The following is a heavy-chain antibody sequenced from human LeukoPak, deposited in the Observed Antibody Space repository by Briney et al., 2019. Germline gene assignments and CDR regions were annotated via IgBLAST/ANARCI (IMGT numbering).Heavy chain of an antibody. CDR3: ARGSRKSSGWYIDY. D-gene: IGHD6-19*01. V-gene: IGHV3-48*03. CDR2: ISSSGSTI. CDR1: GFTFGSYE. Sequence: GGSLRLSRAASGFTFGSYEMNWVRQAPGKGLEWVSYISSSGSTIYYADSVKGRFTISRDNAKNSLYLQMNSLRAEDTAVYYCARGSRKSSGWYIDYWGQGTLITVSS. J-gene: IGHJ4*02.